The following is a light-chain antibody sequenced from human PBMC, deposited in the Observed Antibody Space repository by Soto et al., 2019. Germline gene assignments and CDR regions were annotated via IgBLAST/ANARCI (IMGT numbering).Light chain of an antibody. J-gene: IGKJ1*01. V-gene: IGKV3-20*01. Sequence: DIVLTQSPGTLSLSPGERATLSCRASQSVISNYLAWYQQKPGLAPRLLTYGASSRATGIPDRFSGSGSGTDFTLTISRLEPEDFAVYYCQQYGSSPTFGQGTKVDIK. CDR1: QSVISNY. CDR3: QQYGSSPT. CDR2: GAS.